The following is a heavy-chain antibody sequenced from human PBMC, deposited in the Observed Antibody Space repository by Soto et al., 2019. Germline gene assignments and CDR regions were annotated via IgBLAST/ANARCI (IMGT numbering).Heavy chain of an antibody. CDR2: IRSKPYGATT. CDR1: GISFDKSA. V-gene: IGHV3-49*03. Sequence: PGGSLRLSCTTSGISFDKSAVSWFRQAPGKALEWMGSIRSKPYGATTEYVGSVKGRFFISRDDSNSIAYLQMNSLKTEDTGVYYCSRDTDYTYYYYGMDVWGQGTTVTVSS. J-gene: IGHJ6*02. CDR3: SRDTDYTYYYYGMDV. D-gene: IGHD4-4*01.